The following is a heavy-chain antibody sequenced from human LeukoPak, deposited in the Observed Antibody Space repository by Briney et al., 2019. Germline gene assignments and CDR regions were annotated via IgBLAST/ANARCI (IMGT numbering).Heavy chain of an antibody. CDR1: GFTFNKYG. Sequence: GASVKVSCKASGFTFNKYGISWVRQAPGQGLEWMGWISAYNGDTNYAQTFQGRVTMTTDTSTTTAYMEVRSLRSDDTAVYYCARVAYYDSGGYLHNDAFDIWGQGTMVTVSS. CDR3: ARVAYYDSGGYLHNDAFDI. D-gene: IGHD3-22*01. CDR2: ISAYNGDT. V-gene: IGHV1-18*01. J-gene: IGHJ3*02.